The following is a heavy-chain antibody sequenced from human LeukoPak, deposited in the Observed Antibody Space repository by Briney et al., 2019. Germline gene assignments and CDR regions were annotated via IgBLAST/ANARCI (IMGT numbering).Heavy chain of an antibody. Sequence: GGSLRLSCAASGFTFSSYWMSWVRQAPGKGLEWVANIRQDGSEKYYVDSVKGRFTISRDNAKNSLYLQMNSLRAEDTAVYYCARRRLAARPFYFEYWGQGTLVTVSS. CDR1: GFTFSSYW. V-gene: IGHV3-7*05. CDR2: IRQDGSEK. D-gene: IGHD6-6*01. J-gene: IGHJ4*02. CDR3: ARRRLAARPFYFEY.